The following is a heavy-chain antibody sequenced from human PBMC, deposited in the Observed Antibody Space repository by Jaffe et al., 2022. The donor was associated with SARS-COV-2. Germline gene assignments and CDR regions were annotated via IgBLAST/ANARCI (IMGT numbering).Heavy chain of an antibody. Sequence: EVRMVESGGGLVQPGGSLRLSCEASGFTFSDYYLDWVRQAPGKGLEWVGRVKDKATGYITEYAASVKGRATISRDDSKNSLFLQMNNLKAEDTAVYYCARARLLAGRTNFDYWGQGTLVSVSS. CDR2: VKDKATGYIT. CDR1: GFTFSDYY. CDR3: ARARLLAGRTNFDY. V-gene: IGHV3-72*01. D-gene: IGHD3-10*01. J-gene: IGHJ4*02.